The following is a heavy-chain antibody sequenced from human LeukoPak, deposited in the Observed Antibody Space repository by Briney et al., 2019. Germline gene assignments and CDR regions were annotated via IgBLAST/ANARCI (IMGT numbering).Heavy chain of an antibody. V-gene: IGHV1-69*04. CDR1: GGTFSSYA. CDR2: IIPILGIA. Sequence: SVKVSCKASGGTFSSYAISWVRQAPGQGLEWMGRIIPILGIANYAQKFQGRVTITADKSTSTAYMELSSLRSEDTAVYYCVRGIVVVVAATLEDYYFDYWGQGTLVTVSS. D-gene: IGHD2-15*01. J-gene: IGHJ4*02. CDR3: VRGIVVVVAATLEDYYFDY.